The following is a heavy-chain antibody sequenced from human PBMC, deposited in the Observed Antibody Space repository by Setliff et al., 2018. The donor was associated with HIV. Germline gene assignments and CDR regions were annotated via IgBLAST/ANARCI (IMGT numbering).Heavy chain of an antibody. CDR2: ISPDGSSI. V-gene: IGHV3-74*01. D-gene: IGHD3-22*01. J-gene: IGHJ4*02. CDR3: AKDVYVAKYYYGSSGYSGSYYFDY. CDR1: GFTFSSNW. Sequence: GSLRLSCAASGFTFSSNWMHWVRQVPGKGLVWVSRISPDGSSISYADSVKGRFTISRDSSKNTLYLQMNSLRAEDTAVYYCAKDVYVAKYYYGSSGYSGSYYFDYWGQGTLVTVSS.